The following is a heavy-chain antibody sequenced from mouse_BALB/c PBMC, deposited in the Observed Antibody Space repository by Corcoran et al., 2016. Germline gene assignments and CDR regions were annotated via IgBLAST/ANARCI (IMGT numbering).Heavy chain of an antibody. D-gene: IGHD1-1*01. CDR3: ARAITTVVAYYFDY. CDR1: GYTFTDYV. J-gene: IGHJ2*01. Sequence: VQLQQSGPELVKPGASVKMSCKASGYTFTDYVISWVKQRTGQGLEWIGEIYPGSGSTYYNEKFKGKATLTADKSSNTAYMQLSSLTSEDSAVYFCARAITTVVAYYFDYWGQGTTLTVSS. CDR2: IYPGSGST. V-gene: IGHV1-77*01.